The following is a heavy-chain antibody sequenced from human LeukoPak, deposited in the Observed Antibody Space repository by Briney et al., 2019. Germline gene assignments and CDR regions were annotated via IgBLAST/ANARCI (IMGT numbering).Heavy chain of an antibody. Sequence: SDTLSLTCTVSGGSISSTSHYCGWIRQPPGKGLEWIGSIYYSGTTYYHPSLKSRVTISVDTSTNQFSLKLNCVTAADTAVYYCARDPDFWSGYYNFDYWGQGTLVTVSS. V-gene: IGHV4-39*07. CDR2: IYYSGTT. J-gene: IGHJ4*02. D-gene: IGHD3-3*01. CDR1: GGSISSTSHY. CDR3: ARDPDFWSGYYNFDY.